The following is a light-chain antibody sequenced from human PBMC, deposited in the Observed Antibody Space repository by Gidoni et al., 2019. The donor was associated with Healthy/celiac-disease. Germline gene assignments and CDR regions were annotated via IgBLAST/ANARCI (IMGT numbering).Light chain of an antibody. Sequence: DLVMTQSPDSLAVSLGERATINCQSSQSVLYSSNNKNYLAWYQQKPGQPPKLLIYWASTRESGVPDRFSGSGSGTDFTLTISSLQAEDVAVYYCQQYYSTPCTFGQGTKLEIK. J-gene: IGKJ2*02. CDR2: WAS. CDR1: QSVLYSSNNKNY. V-gene: IGKV4-1*01. CDR3: QQYYSTPCT.